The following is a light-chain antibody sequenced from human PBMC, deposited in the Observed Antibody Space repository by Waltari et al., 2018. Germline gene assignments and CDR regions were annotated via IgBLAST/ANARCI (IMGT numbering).Light chain of an antibody. J-gene: IGKJ4*01. CDR3: QQYDSSPLS. Sequence: EIVLTQSPGTLSLSPGERATLSCRASPTISSNYLAWYQQKPGQAPRLLIYGISNRATGIPDRFSGSGSGTDFTLTISRLEPEDFAVYYFQQYDSSPLSFGGGTKVEIK. CDR2: GIS. V-gene: IGKV3-20*01. CDR1: PTISSNY.